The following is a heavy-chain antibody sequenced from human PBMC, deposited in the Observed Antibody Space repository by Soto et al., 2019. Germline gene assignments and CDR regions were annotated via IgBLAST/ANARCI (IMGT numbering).Heavy chain of an antibody. Sequence: PGGSLRLSCAASGFTVSDHYMSWIRQAPGKGLEWIGYSSNSGSFTRYADSVKGRFSISRDNAKNSLYLQINSLRGDDTAIYYCVRSGDNYNLLDYWGQGTPVTGSS. V-gene: IGHV3-11*06. CDR2: SSNSGSFT. J-gene: IGHJ4*02. CDR3: VRSGDNYNLLDY. D-gene: IGHD1-1*01. CDR1: GFTVSDHY.